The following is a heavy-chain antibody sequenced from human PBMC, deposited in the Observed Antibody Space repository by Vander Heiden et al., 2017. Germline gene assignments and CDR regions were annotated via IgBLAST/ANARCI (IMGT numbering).Heavy chain of an antibody. V-gene: IGHV1-2*02. CDR3: ARGKRGYGMDV. D-gene: IGHD3-10*01. Sequence: QVQLVQSGAEVKKPGASVKVACTASGYTFTGYYMHWVRQAPGQGLEWMGWINPNSGGTNSAQKVQGRVTMTRDTSISTAYMELSRLRSDDTALYCCARGKRGYGMDVWGQGTTVTVSS. J-gene: IGHJ6*02. CDR1: GYTFTGYY. CDR2: INPNSGGT.